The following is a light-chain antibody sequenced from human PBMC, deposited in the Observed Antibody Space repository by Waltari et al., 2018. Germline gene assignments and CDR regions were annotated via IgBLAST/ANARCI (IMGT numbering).Light chain of an antibody. J-gene: IGLJ3*02. CDR2: EVT. CDR3: SSYTTTSSWV. CDR1: SSDIGTYDR. V-gene: IGLV2-18*02. Sequence: QSALTQPPSVSGSPGQSVTISCPGSSSDIGTYDRVSWYQQPPGTAPKLMIYEVTNRPSGVPDRFSGSKSGNTASLYISGLQAEDEADYYCSSYTTTSSWVFGGGTKLTVL.